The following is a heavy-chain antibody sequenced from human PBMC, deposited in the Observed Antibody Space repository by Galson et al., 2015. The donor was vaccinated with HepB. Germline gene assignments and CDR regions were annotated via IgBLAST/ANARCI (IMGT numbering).Heavy chain of an antibody. Sequence: SLRLSCAASGFTFSSYEMNWVRQAPGKGLEWVSYISSSGSTIYYADSEKGRFTISRDNAKNSLYLQMNSLRAEDTAAYYCARDLLTTPGGYFDYWGRGTLVTVSS. CDR1: GFTFSSYE. J-gene: IGHJ4*02. CDR2: ISSSGSTI. CDR3: ARDLLTTPGGYFDY. D-gene: IGHD3-9*01. V-gene: IGHV3-48*03.